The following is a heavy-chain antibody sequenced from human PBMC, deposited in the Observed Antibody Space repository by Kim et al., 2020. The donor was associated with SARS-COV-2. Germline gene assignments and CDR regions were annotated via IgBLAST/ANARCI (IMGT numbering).Heavy chain of an antibody. CDR1: GFTFGDYA. CDR3: TTEVFDY. J-gene: IGHJ4*02. Sequence: GGSLRLSCTGSGFTFGDYAMSWIRQAPGKGLEWVGFIRSKAYGGTTEYAASAKGRFSISRDDSKSIAYLQMNSLKTEDTAVYYCTTEVFDYWGQGTLVTVSS. CDR2: IRSKAYGGTT. V-gene: IGHV3-49*03.